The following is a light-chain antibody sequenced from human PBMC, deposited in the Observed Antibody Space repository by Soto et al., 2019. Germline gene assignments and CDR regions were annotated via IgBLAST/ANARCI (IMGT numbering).Light chain of an antibody. J-gene: IGKJ1*01. CDR3: QQYGSSRT. CDR2: GAS. V-gene: IGKV3-20*01. CDR1: QTVNNNY. Sequence: EIVLTQSPGTLSLSPGERATLSCRASQTVNNNYLAWYQQKPGQAPRLFIYGASTRATGIPDRFSGSGSGTDFTLTISRLDPEDIAVYYCQQYGSSRTFGQRTKVEIK.